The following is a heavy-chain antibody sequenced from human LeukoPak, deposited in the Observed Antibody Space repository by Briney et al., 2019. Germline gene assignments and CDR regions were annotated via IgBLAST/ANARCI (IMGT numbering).Heavy chain of an antibody. CDR3: ARDHIVVVVAATTLNWFDP. J-gene: IGHJ5*02. CDR2: IYTSGST. V-gene: IGHV4-61*02. Sequence: SETLSLTCNVSGGSISSGRYYWSWIRQPAGKGLEWIGRIYTSGSTNYNPSLKSRVTISVDTSKNQFSLKLSSVTAADTAVYYCARDHIVVVVAATTLNWFDPWGQGTLVTVSS. CDR1: GGSISSGRYY. D-gene: IGHD2-15*01.